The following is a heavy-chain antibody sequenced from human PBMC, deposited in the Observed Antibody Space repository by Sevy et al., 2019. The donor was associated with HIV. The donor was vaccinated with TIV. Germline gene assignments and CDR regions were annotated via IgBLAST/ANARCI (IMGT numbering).Heavy chain of an antibody. CDR3: ASSPGDVYKTYYYDSSGPNLNY. CDR2: INPNSGGT. CDR1: GYTFTGYY. Sequence: ASVKVSCKASGYTFTGYYMHWVRQAPGQGLEWMGRINPNSGGTNYAQKFQGRVTITRDTSISTAYMELSRLSSDDTALYYCASSPGDVYKTYYYDSSGPNLNYWGQGTLVTVSS. D-gene: IGHD3-22*01. V-gene: IGHV1-2*06. J-gene: IGHJ4*02.